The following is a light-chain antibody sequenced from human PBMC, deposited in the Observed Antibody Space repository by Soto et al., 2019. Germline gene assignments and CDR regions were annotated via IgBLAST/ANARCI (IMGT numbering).Light chain of an antibody. J-gene: IGKJ4*01. CDR3: QQLNTYPVT. CDR2: GTS. V-gene: IGKV3-20*01. CDR1: QSVATIY. Sequence: EIVLTQSPGTLSLSPGERATLSCRASQSVATIYLAWYQQKPGQAPKLLMSGTSTRATGIPDRFSGSGSGTDFTLTINRLEPQDFATYYCQQLNTYPVTFGGGTKVEVK.